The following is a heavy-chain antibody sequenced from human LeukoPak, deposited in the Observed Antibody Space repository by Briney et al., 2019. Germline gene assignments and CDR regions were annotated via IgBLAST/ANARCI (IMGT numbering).Heavy chain of an antibody. CDR1: GFTFRDYT. V-gene: IGHV3-30-3*01. CDR2: ITYDGSNK. D-gene: IGHD3-10*01. CDR3: ARDTPNDFGSAMGRGYFEF. J-gene: IGHJ4*02. Sequence: GRSLRLSCAASGFTFRDYTMHWVRQAPGKGLEWVAVITYDGSNKFFADSVKGRFTISRDNSKNTLYMQMNSLRDEDTAVYYCARDTPNDFGSAMGRGYFEFWGQGTLVTVSS.